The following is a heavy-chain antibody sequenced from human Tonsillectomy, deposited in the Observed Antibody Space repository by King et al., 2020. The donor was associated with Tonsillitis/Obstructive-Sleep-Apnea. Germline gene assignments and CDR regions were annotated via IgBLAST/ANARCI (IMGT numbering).Heavy chain of an antibody. CDR1: GGSFSGYY. CDR3: ARGSGGHLFDP. Sequence: VQLQQWGAGLLKPSETLSLTCAVYGGSFSGYYWSWIRQPPGKGLEWIGEINHSGSTNYNPSLKSRVTISVDTSKNQFSLKLSSVTAADTAVYYCARGSGGHLFDPWGQGTLVTVSS. V-gene: IGHV4-34*01. J-gene: IGHJ5*02. CDR2: INHSGST. D-gene: IGHD2-15*01.